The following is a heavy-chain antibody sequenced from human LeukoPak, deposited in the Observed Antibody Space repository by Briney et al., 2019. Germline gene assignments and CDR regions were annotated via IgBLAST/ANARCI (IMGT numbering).Heavy chain of an antibody. V-gene: IGHV4-39*07. CDR2: INHSGST. Sequence: PSETLSLTCTVSGGSISSSSYDWSWIRQPPGKGLEWIGEINHSGSTNYNPSLKSRVTISVDASKKQFSLKLSSVTAADTAVYYCVTYYFDSSGPKKNYWGQGTLVTVSS. J-gene: IGHJ4*02. CDR1: GGSISSSSYD. D-gene: IGHD3-22*01. CDR3: VTYYFDSSGPKKNY.